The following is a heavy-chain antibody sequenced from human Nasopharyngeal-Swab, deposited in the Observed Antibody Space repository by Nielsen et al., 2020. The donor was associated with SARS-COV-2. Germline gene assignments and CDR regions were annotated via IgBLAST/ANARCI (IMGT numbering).Heavy chain of an antibody. CDR2: ISYDGSNQ. Sequence: GESLKISCAASGFTFSSYGMHWVRQARGKGLEWVAVISYDGSNQYYTDSVKGRFTISRDNSKNTLYLQMNSLRAEDTAIYYCARDEAGTANSGFDYWGQGTLVTVSS. J-gene: IGHJ4*02. V-gene: IGHV3-33*05. CDR1: GFTFSSYG. CDR3: ARDEAGTANSGFDY. D-gene: IGHD1-1*01.